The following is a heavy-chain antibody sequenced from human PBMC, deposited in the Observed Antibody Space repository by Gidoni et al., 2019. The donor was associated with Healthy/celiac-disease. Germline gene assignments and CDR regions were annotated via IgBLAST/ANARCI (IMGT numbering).Heavy chain of an antibody. Sequence: QVQLQESGPGLVKPSQTLSLTCTVSGVSISSGSYYWSWIRQPAGKGLEWIGRIYTSGSTNYNPSLKSRVTISVDTSKNQFSLKLSSVTAADTAVYYCARDRIQLWLPGSFDPWGQGTLVTVSS. D-gene: IGHD5-18*01. CDR2: IYTSGST. CDR1: GVSISSGSYY. CDR3: ARDRIQLWLPGSFDP. V-gene: IGHV4-61*02. J-gene: IGHJ5*02.